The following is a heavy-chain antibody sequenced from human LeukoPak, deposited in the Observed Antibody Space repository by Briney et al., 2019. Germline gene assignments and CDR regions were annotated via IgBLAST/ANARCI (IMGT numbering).Heavy chain of an antibody. J-gene: IGHJ4*02. CDR3: ARGPGCTSSSCPYYFDY. Sequence: ASVTVSCKPSVYIFTINSISWVRQAPGQGLEWMGWISTFNGYTNYAKNLQGRVTMTRDTSTRTVYMEMRNMRSDDTAVYYCARGPGCTSSSCPYYFDYWGQGTVVTVSS. D-gene: IGHD2-2*01. CDR2: ISTFNGYT. CDR1: VYIFTINS. V-gene: IGHV1-18*04.